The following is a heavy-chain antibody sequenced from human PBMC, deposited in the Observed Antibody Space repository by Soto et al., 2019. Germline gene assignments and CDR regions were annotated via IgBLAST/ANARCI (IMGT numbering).Heavy chain of an antibody. CDR2: ISGSGSTI. CDR1: GFTFSGYY. CDR3: AREYGYSSSSTPAFDY. D-gene: IGHD6-6*01. V-gene: IGHV3-11*01. J-gene: IGHJ4*02. Sequence: VGSLRLSCAASGFTFSGYYMNWIRQAPGKGLEWVSYISGSGSTIKYTDSVKGRFTISRDNAKKSLYLQMNSLRTEDTAVYFCAREYGYSSSSTPAFDYWGQGTQVTVSS.